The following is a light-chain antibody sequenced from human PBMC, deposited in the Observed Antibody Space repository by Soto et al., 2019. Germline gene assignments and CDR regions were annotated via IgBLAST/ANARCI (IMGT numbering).Light chain of an antibody. J-gene: IGKJ1*01. CDR1: QSVGTY. V-gene: IGKV3-15*01. CDR2: GAS. Sequence: EIVMTKSPVTLSVSPGERATLSCKASQSVGTYLAWYQQKPGQAPRLLIYGASTRATGVPARFSGGGSGTEFTLTISSLQSEDFAIYHCQQYDNLPPWTFGQGTKVEIK. CDR3: QQYDNLPPWT.